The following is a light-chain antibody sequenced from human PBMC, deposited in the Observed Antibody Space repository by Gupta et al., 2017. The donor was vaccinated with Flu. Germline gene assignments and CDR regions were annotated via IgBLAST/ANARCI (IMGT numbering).Light chain of an antibody. V-gene: IGKV1-39*01. Sequence: DIQMTQSPSSLSASVGDRVTITCRTSQSISKSLNWYQQRPGQAPTPLIYAASNLQRGVPSRFRGSGSGISFTLTITSLQLEDFATYHCQQTYVSPFTFGQGPDWTL. CDR3: QQTYVSPFT. CDR2: AAS. J-gene: IGKJ5*01. CDR1: QSISKS.